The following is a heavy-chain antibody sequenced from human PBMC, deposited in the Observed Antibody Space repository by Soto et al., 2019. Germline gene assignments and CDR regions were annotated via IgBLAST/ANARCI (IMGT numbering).Heavy chain of an antibody. CDR2: INAGNGNT. CDR3: ASRKNYVWGSYRDSDAFDI. D-gene: IGHD3-16*02. V-gene: IGHV1-3*01. Sequence: QVQLVQSGAEVKKPGASVKVSCKASGYTFTSYAMHWVRQAPGQRLEWMGWINAGNGNTKYSQKFQGRVTITRDTSASTASMELSSLRSGDTAVYYCASRKNYVWGSYRDSDAFDIWGQGTMVTVSS. CDR1: GYTFTSYA. J-gene: IGHJ3*02.